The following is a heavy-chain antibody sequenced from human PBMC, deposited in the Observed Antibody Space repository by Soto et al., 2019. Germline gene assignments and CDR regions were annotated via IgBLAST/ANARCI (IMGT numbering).Heavy chain of an antibody. D-gene: IGHD1-26*01. V-gene: IGHV1-18*04. CDR2: STVGSGNT. CDR3: ARPSSYGSSYYFDL. Sequence: ASVKVSCKASGDTFTRHGLTWVRQAPGQGPEWMGWSTVGSGNTHYAQKFQGRVSMTTDTSTSTAYMELWSLRSDDTAVYYCARPSSYGSSYYFDLLCQGNPVPVCS. CDR1: GDTFTRHG. J-gene: IGHJ4*02.